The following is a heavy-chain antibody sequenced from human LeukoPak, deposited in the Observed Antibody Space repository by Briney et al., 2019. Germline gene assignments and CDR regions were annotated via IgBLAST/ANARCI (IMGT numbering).Heavy chain of an antibody. Sequence: GGSLRLSCAASGFTFSSYAMHWVRQAPGKGLEWVAVISYDGSNKYYADSVKGPFTISRDNSKNTLYLQMNSLRAEDTAVYYCAREYYYDSSGYPGGFDYWGQGTLVTVSS. CDR1: GFTFSSYA. CDR2: ISYDGSNK. D-gene: IGHD3-22*01. V-gene: IGHV3-30-3*01. J-gene: IGHJ4*02. CDR3: AREYYYDSSGYPGGFDY.